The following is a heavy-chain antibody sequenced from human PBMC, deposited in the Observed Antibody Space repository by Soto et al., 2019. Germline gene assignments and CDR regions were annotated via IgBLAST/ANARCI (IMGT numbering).Heavy chain of an antibody. CDR1: GGTFSSYA. CDR2: IIPIFGTA. CDR3: ARDERAYSGSYLLDY. Sequence: QVQLVQSGAEVKKPGSSVKVSCKASGGTFSSYAISWVRQAPGQGLEWMGGIIPIFGTANYAQKFQSRVTITAVESTSTDYMELSSLRSEDTAVYYCARDERAYSGSYLLDYWGQGTLVTVSS. J-gene: IGHJ4*02. D-gene: IGHD1-26*01. V-gene: IGHV1-69*01.